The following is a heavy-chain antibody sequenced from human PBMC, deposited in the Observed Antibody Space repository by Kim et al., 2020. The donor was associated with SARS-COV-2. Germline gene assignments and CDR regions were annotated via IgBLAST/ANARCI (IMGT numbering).Heavy chain of an antibody. V-gene: IGHV3-33*05. Sequence: GGSLRLSCAASGFTFSSYGMHWVRQAPGKGLEWVAVISYDGSNKYYADSVKGRFTISRDNSKNTLYLQMNSLRAEDTAVYYCARPPYGARYYFDYWGQGTLVTVSS. D-gene: IGHD4-17*01. CDR2: ISYDGSNK. J-gene: IGHJ4*02. CDR1: GFTFSSYG. CDR3: ARPPYGARYYFDY.